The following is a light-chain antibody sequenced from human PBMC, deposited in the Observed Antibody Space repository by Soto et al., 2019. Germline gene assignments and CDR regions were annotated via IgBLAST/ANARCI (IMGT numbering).Light chain of an antibody. Sequence: IQLTQSPSSLSASVGDRVTITCRASQGIGTYLAWYQETPGRAPKLLIYAASTLESGVPSRFSGSGSGTDFTLTISSLQPEDFATYYCLQLHSYPLTFGGGTKVEIK. J-gene: IGKJ4*01. V-gene: IGKV1-9*01. CDR2: AAS. CDR1: QGIGTY. CDR3: LQLHSYPLT.